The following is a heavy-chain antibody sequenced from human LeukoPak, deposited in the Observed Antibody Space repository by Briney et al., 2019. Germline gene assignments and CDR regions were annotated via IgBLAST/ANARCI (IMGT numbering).Heavy chain of an antibody. CDR1: GGSISSYY. V-gene: IGHV4-59*08. J-gene: IGHJ3*02. CDR3: ARLGGTFDI. CDR2: IFYSGGS. Sequence: SETLSLTCTVSGGSISSYYWSWIRQPPGKGLEWIGYIFYSGGSNYNPSLKSRVTISVDTSKNHFSLKLSSVTAADTAVYYCARLGGTFDIWGQGTMVTVSS.